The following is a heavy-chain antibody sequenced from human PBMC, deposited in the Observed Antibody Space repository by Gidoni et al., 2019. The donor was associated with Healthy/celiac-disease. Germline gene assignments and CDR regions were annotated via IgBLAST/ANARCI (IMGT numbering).Heavy chain of an antibody. V-gene: IGHV3-48*02. J-gene: IGHJ4*02. D-gene: IGHD3-3*01. Sequence: EVQLVESGGGLVQPGGSLRLSCAASGFTFSSYSMNWVRQPPGKGLEWVSCSSSSSSTIYYAGSVKGRFTISRDNAKNSLYLQMNSLRDEDTAVYYCARVYDFWSGYYTFDYWGQGTLVTVSS. CDR1: GFTFSSYS. CDR2: SSSSSSTI. CDR3: ARVYDFWSGYYTFDY.